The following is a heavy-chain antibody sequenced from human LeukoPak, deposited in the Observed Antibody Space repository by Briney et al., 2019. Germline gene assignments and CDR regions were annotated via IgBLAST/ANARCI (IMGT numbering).Heavy chain of an antibody. V-gene: IGHV4-39*07. CDR2: IYYSGTT. CDR3: AGGRWISGSYYNFDY. CDR1: GGSISSSSYY. J-gene: IGHJ4*02. Sequence: SETLSLTCTVSGGSISSSSYYWGWIRQPPGKGLEWIGSIYYSGTTHYNPSLKSRVTISADTSNNQLSLKLNSLTAADTAMYYCAGGRWISGSYYNFDYWGQGTLVTVSS. D-gene: IGHD1-26*01.